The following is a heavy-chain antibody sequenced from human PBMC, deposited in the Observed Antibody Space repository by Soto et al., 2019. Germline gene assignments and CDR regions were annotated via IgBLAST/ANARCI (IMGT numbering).Heavy chain of an antibody. CDR1: GFTFSSYA. V-gene: IGHV3-30-3*01. CDR3: ARVGVVVPADISTIFGVAPFDY. CDR2: ISSDGSNK. Sequence: VGSLRLSCAASGFTFSSYAMHWVRQAPGKGLEWVAAISSDGSNKYYADSVKGRFTISRDNSKNTLYLQMNSLRAEDTAVYYCARVGVVVPADISTIFGVAPFDYWGQGTLVTVSS. D-gene: IGHD2-2*02. J-gene: IGHJ4*02.